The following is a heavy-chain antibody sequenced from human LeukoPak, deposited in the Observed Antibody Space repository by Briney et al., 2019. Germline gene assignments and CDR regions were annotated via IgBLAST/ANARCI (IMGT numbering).Heavy chain of an antibody. CDR2: IIPIFGTA. D-gene: IGHD6-13*01. Sequence: GASVKVSCKASGGTFSSYAISWVRQAPGQGLEWMGGIIPIFGTANYEQKFQGRVTITADESTSTAYMELSSLRSEDTAVYYCARVPGGTQSSIWGQGTMVTVSS. J-gene: IGHJ3*02. CDR1: GGTFSSYA. CDR3: ARVPGGTQSSI. V-gene: IGHV1-69*13.